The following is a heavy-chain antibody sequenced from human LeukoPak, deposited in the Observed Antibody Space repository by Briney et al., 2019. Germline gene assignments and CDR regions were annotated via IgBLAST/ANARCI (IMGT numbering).Heavy chain of an antibody. D-gene: IGHD3-10*01. CDR3: AKQDSGTYYNVDYFDY. CDR2: ISGSGGST. CDR1: GFTFNTYG. Sequence: GGSLRLSCAASGFTFNTYGMNWVRQAPGKGLEWVSAISGSGGSTYYADSVKGRFTISRDNSKNTLYLQMHSLRAEDTALYFFAKQDSGTYYNVDYFDYWGQGTLVTVSS. V-gene: IGHV3-23*01. J-gene: IGHJ4*02.